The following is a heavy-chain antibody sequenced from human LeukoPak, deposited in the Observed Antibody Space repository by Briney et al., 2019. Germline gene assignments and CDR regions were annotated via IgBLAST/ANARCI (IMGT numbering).Heavy chain of an antibody. D-gene: IGHD4-23*01. Sequence: GRSLRLSCAASGFTFDDYAMHWVRHAPGKGLERVSGISWNSGSIGYADSVKGRFTISRDNAKNSLYLQMNSLRAEDTALYYCAKDRGATTVDYYFDYWGQGTLVTVSS. CDR1: GFTFDDYA. CDR2: ISWNSGSI. V-gene: IGHV3-9*01. J-gene: IGHJ4*02. CDR3: AKDRGATTVDYYFDY.